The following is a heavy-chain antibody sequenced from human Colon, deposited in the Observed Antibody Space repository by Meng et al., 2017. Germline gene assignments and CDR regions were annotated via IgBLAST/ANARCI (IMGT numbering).Heavy chain of an antibody. J-gene: IGHJ5*02. D-gene: IGHD3-10*01. CDR1: GDSISTSGAHY. V-gene: IGHV4-31*03. Sequence: QVQLQESGPGLVKPSQTLSLTCTVSGDSISTSGAHYWSWIRQYPGKGLEWIGYIYYSGSTHYNPSLKSRVTISVDTSKTQFSLKVTSVTAADTAVYYCARYGSASHQGWFDPWGQGTLVTVSS. CDR2: IYYSGST. CDR3: ARYGSASHQGWFDP.